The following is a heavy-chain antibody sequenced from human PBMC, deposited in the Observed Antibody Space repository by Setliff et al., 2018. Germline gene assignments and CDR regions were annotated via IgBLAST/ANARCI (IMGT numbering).Heavy chain of an antibody. V-gene: IGHV3-74*01. CDR3: ARDSVRRMDV. J-gene: IGHJ6*04. CDR2: IKSDGSST. D-gene: IGHD1-26*01. CDR1: GFTFSSYW. Sequence: PGGSLRLSCAASGFTFSSYWMHWVRQAPGKGLVWVSGIKSDGSSTSYADSVKGRFTISRDNAKNTLFLQMNSLRAEDTAVYYCARDSVRRMDVWGKGTTVTVSS.